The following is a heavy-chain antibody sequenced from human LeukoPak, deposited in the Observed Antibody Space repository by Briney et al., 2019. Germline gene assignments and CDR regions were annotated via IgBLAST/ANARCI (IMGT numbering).Heavy chain of an antibody. J-gene: IGHJ6*02. CDR1: GYTFTSYD. V-gene: IGHV1-8*01. CDR3: GGYYYEYYYYYGMDV. CDR2: MNPNSGNT. Sequence: ASVKVSCKASGYTFTSYDINWVRQATGQGLEWMGWMNPNSGNTGYAQKFQGRVTMTRNTSISTAYMELSSLRSEDTAVYYCGGYYYEYYYYYGMDVWGQGTTVTVSS. D-gene: IGHD3-22*01.